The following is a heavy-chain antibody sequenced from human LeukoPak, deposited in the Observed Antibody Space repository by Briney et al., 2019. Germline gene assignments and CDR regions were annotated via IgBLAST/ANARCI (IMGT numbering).Heavy chain of an antibody. V-gene: IGHV4-39*01. Sequence: SETLSLTCTVSGGSISSSSYYWGWIRQPPGKGLEWIGSIYYSGSTYYNPSLKSRVTISVDTSKNQFSLKLSSVTAADTAVYYCARLRTIVRGIPNWFDPWGQGTLVTVSS. CDR1: GGSISSSSYY. CDR2: IYYSGST. J-gene: IGHJ5*02. CDR3: ARLRTIVRGIPNWFDP. D-gene: IGHD3-10*01.